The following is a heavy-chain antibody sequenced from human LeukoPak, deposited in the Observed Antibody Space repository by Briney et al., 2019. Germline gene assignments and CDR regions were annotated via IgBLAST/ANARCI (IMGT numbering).Heavy chain of an antibody. CDR3: GRQTTVTTSADAFDI. CDR2: IHYSGST. CDR1: GGSINSYY. Sequence: SETLSLTCTVSGGSINSYYWSWIRQPPGKGLEWIGYIHYSGSTNYNPSLKSRVTISVDTSKNQFSLKLSSVTAADTAVYYCGRQTTVTTSADAFDIWGQGTMVTVSS. V-gene: IGHV4-59*01. D-gene: IGHD4-11*01. J-gene: IGHJ3*02.